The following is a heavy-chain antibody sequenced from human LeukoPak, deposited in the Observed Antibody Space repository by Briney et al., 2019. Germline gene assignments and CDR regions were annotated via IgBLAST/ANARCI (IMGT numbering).Heavy chain of an antibody. CDR3: AKIPMVREQYYFDY. CDR1: GFTFSSYG. CDR2: TRYDGSNK. D-gene: IGHD3-10*01. Sequence: PGGSLRLSCAASGFTFSSYGMYWVRQAPGKGLEWVAFTRYDGSNKYYADSVKGRFTISRDNSKNTLYLQMNSLRAEDTAVYYCAKIPMVREQYYFDYWGQGTLVTVSS. V-gene: IGHV3-30*02. J-gene: IGHJ4*02.